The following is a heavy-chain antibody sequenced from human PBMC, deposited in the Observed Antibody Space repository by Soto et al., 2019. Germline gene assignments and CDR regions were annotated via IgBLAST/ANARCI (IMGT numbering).Heavy chain of an antibody. CDR1: GFSFSNYA. J-gene: IGHJ5*02. CDR2: IRTSGGTT. Sequence: EVQLLESGGGLVQPGGSLRLSCAASGFSFSNYAMSWVRQAPGKGLECVSTIRTSGGTTYYADSVKGRFTISRDNSRNTLYLQMKSLRVEDTAIYYCAKGATVAFHWFDPWGHGTLVTVSS. V-gene: IGHV3-23*01. D-gene: IGHD1-1*01. CDR3: AKGATVAFHWFDP.